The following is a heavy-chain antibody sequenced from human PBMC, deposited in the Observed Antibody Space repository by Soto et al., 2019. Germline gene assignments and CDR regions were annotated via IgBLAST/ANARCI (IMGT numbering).Heavy chain of an antibody. Sequence: QVQLVESGGGVVQPGRSLRLSCAASGFTFSSYAMHWVRQAPGKGLEWVAVISYDGSNKYYADSVKGRFTISRDNSKNTLYLQMNSLRAEDTAVYYSARGSYYDSSGYLVGGWGQGTLVTVSS. D-gene: IGHD3-22*01. V-gene: IGHV3-30-3*01. CDR2: ISYDGSNK. CDR1: GFTFSSYA. J-gene: IGHJ4*02. CDR3: ARGSYYDSSGYLVGG.